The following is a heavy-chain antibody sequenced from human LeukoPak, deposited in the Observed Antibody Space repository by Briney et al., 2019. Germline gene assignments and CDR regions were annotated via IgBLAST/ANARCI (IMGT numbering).Heavy chain of an antibody. J-gene: IGHJ4*02. CDR1: GGSISSGGYY. CDR3: ARASGSSAVPFDY. Sequence: PSQTLSLTCIVSGGSISSGGYYWSWIPQHPGQGLGWIGYIYYSGSTYYNPSLKSRVTISVDTSKNQFSLKLSSVTAADTAVYYCARASGSSAVPFDYWGQGTLVTVSS. D-gene: IGHD3-10*01. CDR2: IYYSGST. V-gene: IGHV4-31*03.